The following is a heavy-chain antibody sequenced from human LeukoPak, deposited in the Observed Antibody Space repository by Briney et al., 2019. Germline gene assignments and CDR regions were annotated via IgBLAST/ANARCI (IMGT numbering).Heavy chain of an antibody. CDR3: ARRGLTNEDTYCNSTGCYIASGDWFDP. CDR1: GYTFNSYG. D-gene: IGHD2-2*02. V-gene: IGHV1-18*01. Sequence: ASVKVSFKTSGYTFNSYGISWVRQAPGQGLAWMGWINPYNGNTNYAQNLQGRVTITTDTSTSTAYMELRSLRSDDTAVYYCARRGLTNEDTYCNSTGCYIASGDWFDPWGQGTLVTVSS. J-gene: IGHJ5*02. CDR2: INPYNGNT.